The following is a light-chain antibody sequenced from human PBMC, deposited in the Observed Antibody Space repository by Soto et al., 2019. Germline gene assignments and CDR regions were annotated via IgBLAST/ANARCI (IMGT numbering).Light chain of an antibody. V-gene: IGLV2-14*01. CDR1: SINGGGYNY. Sequence: QSVLTQPASVSGSPGQSITISCPGTSINGGGYNYVSWYQQHPGKAPKLMIYDVNNRPSGVSDRFSGSKSGNTASLTISGLQAEDEADYFCSSYTSSKTLYVLGAGTKVTVL. CDR3: SSYTSSKTLYV. CDR2: DVN. J-gene: IGLJ1*01.